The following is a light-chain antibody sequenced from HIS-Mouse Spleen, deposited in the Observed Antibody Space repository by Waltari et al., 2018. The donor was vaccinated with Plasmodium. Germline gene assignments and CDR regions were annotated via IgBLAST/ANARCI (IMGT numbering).Light chain of an antibody. CDR3: CSYAGSYAYV. J-gene: IGLJ1*01. V-gene: IGLV2-11*01. CDR2: DVS. Sequence: QSALNQPRSVSGSPGQSVTISCTGTSSDVGGYNYVSWYQHHPGKAPKLMIYDVSKRPSGVPDRLSGSKAGDTASLTISGLQAEDEADFYCCSYAGSYAYVFGTGTKVTVL. CDR1: SSDVGGYNY.